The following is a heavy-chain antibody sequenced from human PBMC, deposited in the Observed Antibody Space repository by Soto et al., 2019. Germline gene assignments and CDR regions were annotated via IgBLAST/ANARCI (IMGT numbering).Heavy chain of an antibody. D-gene: IGHD2-15*01. Sequence: QVQLQQSGPGLVKPSQTLSLTCAISGDSVSSNSAAWNWIRQSPSRGLEWLGRTYYRSKWYNDYAVSVKRRITINPATSTNQFTLQLNSVPPEDTAVYYCARAHCSGGSCYSRYYYYYMDVWGKGPTDTVSS. CDR3: ARAHCSGGSCYSRYYYYYMDV. V-gene: IGHV6-1*01. J-gene: IGHJ6*03. CDR2: TYYRSKWYN. CDR1: GDSVSSNSAA.